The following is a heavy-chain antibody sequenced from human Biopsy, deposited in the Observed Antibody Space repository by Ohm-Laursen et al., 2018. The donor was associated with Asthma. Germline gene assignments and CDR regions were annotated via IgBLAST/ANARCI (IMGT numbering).Heavy chain of an antibody. Sequence: SLRLSCASSGFAVSRDHIIWVRQAPGKGLEWVLVIYSGGTSHTADSVRRRFTISRNYSKNTLYHQLHSLRAEHTAVYYCANGDSSNWSHYYFDYWGQGTLVTVSS. J-gene: IGHJ4*02. V-gene: IGHV3-53*01. CDR2: IYSGGTS. CDR1: GFAVSRDH. D-gene: IGHD3-22*01. CDR3: ANGDSSNWSHYYFDY.